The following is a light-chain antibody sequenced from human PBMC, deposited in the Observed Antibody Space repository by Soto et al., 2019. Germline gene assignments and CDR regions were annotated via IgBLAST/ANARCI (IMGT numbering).Light chain of an antibody. V-gene: IGKV3-20*01. CDR1: QSVSSY. CDR3: QQYGSSPWT. CDR2: GAS. Sequence: ESVMPQSPATLAVYPGERATLSCRASQSVSSYLAWYQQKPGQAPRLLIYGASSRATGIPDRFSGSGSGTDFTLTISRLEPEDFAVYYCQQYGSSPWTFGQGTKV. J-gene: IGKJ1*01.